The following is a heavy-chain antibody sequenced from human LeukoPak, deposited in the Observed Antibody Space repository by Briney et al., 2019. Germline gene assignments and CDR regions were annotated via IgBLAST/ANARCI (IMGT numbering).Heavy chain of an antibody. J-gene: IGHJ3*02. V-gene: IGHV3-23*01. Sequence: GGSLRLSCAASGFTFSSYAMSWVRQAPGKGLEWVSAISGSGGSTYYADSVKGRFTISRDNSKNTLYLQMNSLRAEDTAVYYCAKTRYCSGGSCFDASDIWGQGTMVTVSS. CDR2: ISGSGGST. D-gene: IGHD2-15*01. CDR1: GFTFSSYA. CDR3: AKTRYCSGGSCFDASDI.